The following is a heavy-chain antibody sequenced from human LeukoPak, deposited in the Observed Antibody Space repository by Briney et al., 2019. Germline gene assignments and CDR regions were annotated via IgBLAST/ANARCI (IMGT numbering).Heavy chain of an antibody. V-gene: IGHV3-66*01. Sequence: AGGSLRLSCAASGFTVSSNYMSWVRQAPGKGLEWVSVIYSGGSTYYADSVKGRFTISRDNSKNTLYLQMNSLRAEDTAVYYCARVGLQLAVADYWGQGTLVTVSS. CDR3: ARVGLQLAVADY. D-gene: IGHD6-19*01. CDR1: GFTVSSNY. CDR2: IYSGGST. J-gene: IGHJ4*02.